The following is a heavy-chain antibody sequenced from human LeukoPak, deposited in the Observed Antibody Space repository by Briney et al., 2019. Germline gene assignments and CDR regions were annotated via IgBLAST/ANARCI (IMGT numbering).Heavy chain of an antibody. CDR1: GYSFTSYW. Sequence: GESLKISCKGSGYSFTSYWIGWVRQMPGKGLEWMGIIYPGDSDTRYSPSFQGQVTISADKSISTAYLQWSSLKASDTAMYYCARRRGSGWYQGPNDIWGQGTMVTVSS. CDR2: IYPGDSDT. V-gene: IGHV5-51*01. D-gene: IGHD6-19*01. J-gene: IGHJ3*02. CDR3: ARRRGSGWYQGPNDI.